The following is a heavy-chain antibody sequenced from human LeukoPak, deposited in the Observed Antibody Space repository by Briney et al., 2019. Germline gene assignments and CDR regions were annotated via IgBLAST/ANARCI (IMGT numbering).Heavy chain of an antibody. V-gene: IGHV3-30-3*01. J-gene: IGHJ4*02. CDR1: GFTFSSHV. D-gene: IGHD6-13*01. CDR3: ARGGGVAAAGNLRPNFDY. CDR2: ISYDGSYK. Sequence: GRSLRLSRAASGFTFSSHVMHWVRQAPGKGLEWVAVISYDGSYKYYADSVKGRFTISRDNSKNTLYLQMNSLRVEDTAVYYCARGGGVAAAGNLRPNFDYWGQGTLVTVSS.